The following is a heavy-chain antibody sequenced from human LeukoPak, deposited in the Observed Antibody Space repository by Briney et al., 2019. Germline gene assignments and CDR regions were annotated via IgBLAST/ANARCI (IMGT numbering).Heavy chain of an antibody. Sequence: SETLSLTCTVSGYSISSGYYWGWIRQPPGKGLEWIGSIYHSGSTYYNPSLKSRVTISVDTSKNQFSLKLSSVTAADTAVYYCARGRGSGGSPTENFDYWGQGTLVTVSS. CDR3: ARGRGSGGSPTENFDY. V-gene: IGHV4-38-2*02. CDR2: IYHSGST. D-gene: IGHD2-15*01. J-gene: IGHJ4*02. CDR1: GYSISSGYY.